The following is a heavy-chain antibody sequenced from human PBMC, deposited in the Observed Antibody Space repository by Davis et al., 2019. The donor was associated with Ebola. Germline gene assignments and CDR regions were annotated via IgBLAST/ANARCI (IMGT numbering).Heavy chain of an antibody. V-gene: IGHV4-34*01. D-gene: IGHD2-2*01. CDR2: INHSGST. J-gene: IGHJ3*02. CDR1: GGSFSGYY. Sequence: SETLSLTCAVYGGSFSGYYWSWIRQPPGKGLEWIGEINHSGSTNYNPSLKSRVTISVDTSKNQFSLKLSSVTAADTAVYYCAREGPGTSYAFDIWGQGTMVTVSS. CDR3: AREGPGTSYAFDI.